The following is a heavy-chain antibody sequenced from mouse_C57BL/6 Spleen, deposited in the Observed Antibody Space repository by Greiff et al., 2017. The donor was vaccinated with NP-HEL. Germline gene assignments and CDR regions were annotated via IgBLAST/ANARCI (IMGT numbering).Heavy chain of an antibody. D-gene: IGHD2-4*01. V-gene: IGHV5-4*01. CDR3: ARAFYDYDAGGGFAY. CDR2: ISDGGSYT. Sequence: EVQGVESGGGLVKPGGSLKLSCAASGFTFSSYAMSWVRQTPEKRLEWVATISDGGSYTYYPDNVKGRFTISRDNAKNNLYLQMSHLKSEDTAMYYCARAFYDYDAGGGFAYWGQGTLVTVSA. CDR1: GFTFSSYA. J-gene: IGHJ3*01.